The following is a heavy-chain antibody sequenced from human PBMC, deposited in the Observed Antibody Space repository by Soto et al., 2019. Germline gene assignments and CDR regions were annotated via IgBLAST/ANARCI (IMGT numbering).Heavy chain of an antibody. V-gene: IGHV3-30-3*01. J-gene: IGHJ4*02. Sequence: PGGSLRLSCAASGFTFSSYAMHWVRQAPGKGLEWVAVISYDGSNTYYADSVKGRFTISRDNSKNTLYLQMNSLRAEDTAVYYCARDFGSLGATIDYGGQGTLVTVSS. CDR1: GFTFSSYA. CDR3: ARDFGSLGATIDY. D-gene: IGHD1-26*01. CDR2: ISYDGSNT.